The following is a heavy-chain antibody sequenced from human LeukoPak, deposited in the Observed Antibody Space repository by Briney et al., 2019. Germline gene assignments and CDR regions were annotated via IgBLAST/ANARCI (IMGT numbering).Heavy chain of an antibody. J-gene: IGHJ4*02. Sequence: GASLKVSCKASGFTFTSYYMHWVRQTPGQGLEWMGIINPSGGSTNYAQTFQGRVTMTRDTSTSTVYMELSSLRSEDTAVYYCARGNRQLLHGFWGQGTLVTVSS. CDR2: INPSGGST. D-gene: IGHD6-13*01. V-gene: IGHV1-46*01. CDR3: ARGNRQLLHGF. CDR1: GFTFTSYY.